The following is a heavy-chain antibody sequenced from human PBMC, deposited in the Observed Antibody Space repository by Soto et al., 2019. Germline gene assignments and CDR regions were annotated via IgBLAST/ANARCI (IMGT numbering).Heavy chain of an antibody. CDR2: INHSGST. V-gene: IGHV4-34*01. CDR1: GGSFSGYY. CDR3: ARGLAVAGTEDFDY. Sequence: QVQLQQWGAGLLKPSETLSLTCAVYGGSFSGYYWSWIRQPPGKGLEWIGEINHSGSTNYNPSLKRRVTISLDTSKNQFSLKLSSVTAADTAVYYCARGLAVAGTEDFDYWGQGTLVTVSS. D-gene: IGHD6-19*01. J-gene: IGHJ4*02.